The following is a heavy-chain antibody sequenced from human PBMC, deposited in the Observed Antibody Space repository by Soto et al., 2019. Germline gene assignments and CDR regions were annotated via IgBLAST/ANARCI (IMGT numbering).Heavy chain of an antibody. CDR1: GFAFSNYE. Sequence: PGGSLRLSCAASGFAFSNYEMNWVRQAPGKGLEWVSYISLSGSTIYYADSVKGRFTISRDDAKNSLYLQMNSLRADDTAVYYCARESFSASPNFFDYWGQGTLGTVS. CDR2: ISLSGSTI. D-gene: IGHD3-3*02. V-gene: IGHV3-48*03. J-gene: IGHJ4*02. CDR3: ARESFSASPNFFDY.